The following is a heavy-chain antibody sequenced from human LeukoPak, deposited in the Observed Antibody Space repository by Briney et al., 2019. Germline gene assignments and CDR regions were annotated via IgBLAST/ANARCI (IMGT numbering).Heavy chain of an antibody. V-gene: IGHV1-46*01. Sequence: ASVKVSCKASGYTLTSYYMHWVRQAPGQGLEWMGIINPSGGSTSYAQKFQGRVTMTRDTSTTTVYRELSSLRYEDTAVYYCARGAGAIDYYYMDVWGKGTTVTVSS. CDR3: ARGAGAIDYYYMDV. CDR1: GYTLTSYY. J-gene: IGHJ6*03. CDR2: INPSGGST. D-gene: IGHD1-26*01.